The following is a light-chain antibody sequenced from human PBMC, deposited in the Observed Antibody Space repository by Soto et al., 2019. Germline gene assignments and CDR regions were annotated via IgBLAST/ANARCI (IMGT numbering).Light chain of an antibody. CDR2: GVN. Sequence: QSALTQPASVSGSPGQSITISCTGTSSDVGGYNYVSWYQQHPGKAPKLIIYGVNNRPSGVSNRFSGSKSGNTASLTISGLQAEDEADYYCCSYESSSTPSYVFGTGTKLTVL. J-gene: IGLJ1*01. CDR1: SSDVGGYNY. V-gene: IGLV2-14*01. CDR3: CSYESSSTPSYV.